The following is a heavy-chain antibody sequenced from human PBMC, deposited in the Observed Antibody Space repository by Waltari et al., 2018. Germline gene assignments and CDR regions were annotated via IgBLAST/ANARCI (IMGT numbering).Heavy chain of an antibody. CDR2: IYWDDDK. J-gene: IGHJ4*02. CDR1: GFSLSTSGVG. CDR3: AHRYSSGPTYYFDY. Sequence: QITLKESGPTLVKPTQTLTLTCTFSGFSLSTSGVGVGWIRQPPGKALEWLALIYWDDDKRYSPSLKSRLTITKDTSKNQVVLTMTNMDPVDTATDYCAHRYSSGPTYYFDYWGQGTLVTVSS. V-gene: IGHV2-5*02. D-gene: IGHD6-19*01.